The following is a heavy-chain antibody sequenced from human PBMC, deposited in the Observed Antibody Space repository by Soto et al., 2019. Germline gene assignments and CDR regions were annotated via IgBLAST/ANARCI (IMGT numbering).Heavy chain of an antibody. J-gene: IGHJ6*01. CDR1: GFTFSIYE. CDR3: ARDTYRSSRPSHGMDV. CDR2: ISSSGSTI. D-gene: IGHD6-13*01. V-gene: IGHV3-48*03. Sequence: PWGSLLICCASSGFTFSIYEMTWVRQAPGKGLEWVSYISSSGSTIYYADSGRGRFTISRDNAKNSLYLQMNSLRVEDTAVYYCARDTYRSSRPSHGMDVWGLGTPGTVSS.